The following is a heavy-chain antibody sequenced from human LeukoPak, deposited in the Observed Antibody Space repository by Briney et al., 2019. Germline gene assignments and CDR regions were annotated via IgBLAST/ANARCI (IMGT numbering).Heavy chain of an antibody. D-gene: IGHD1-26*01. CDR1: GFTFSIYA. CDR2: ISYDGSNK. CDR3: ASSGGSYSSIETFDY. Sequence: PGGSLRLSCAASGFTFSIYAVHWVRQAPGKGLEWVAVISYDGSNKYYADSVKGRFTISRDNSKNTLYLQMNSMRAEDTAVYYCASSGGSYSSIETFDYWGQGTLVTVSS. J-gene: IGHJ4*02. V-gene: IGHV3-30*04.